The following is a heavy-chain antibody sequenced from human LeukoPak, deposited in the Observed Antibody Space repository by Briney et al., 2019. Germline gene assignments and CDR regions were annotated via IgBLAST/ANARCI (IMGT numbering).Heavy chain of an antibody. V-gene: IGHV3-23*01. J-gene: IGHJ4*02. D-gene: IGHD3-10*01. CDR1: GSTFGSYA. CDR3: AKDQLPYYGSGAGDY. CDR2: ISGSGGST. Sequence: GGSLRLSCAASGSTFGSYAMSWVRQAPGKGLEWVSAISGSGGSTYYADSVKGRFTISRDNSKNTLYLQMNSLRAEDTAVYYCAKDQLPYYGSGAGDYWGQGTLVTVSS.